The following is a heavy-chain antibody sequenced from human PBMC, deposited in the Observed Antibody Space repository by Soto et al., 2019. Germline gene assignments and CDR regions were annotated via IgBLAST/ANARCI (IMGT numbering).Heavy chain of an antibody. CDR2: ISYDGSNK. CDR3: ARVQGIAAARNDYGMDV. V-gene: IGHV3-30-3*01. CDR1: GFTFSSYA. D-gene: IGHD6-13*01. Sequence: GGSLRLSCAASGFTFSSYAMHWVRQAPGKGLEWVAVISYDGSNKYYADSVKGRFTISRDNSKNTLYLQMNSLRAEDTAVYYCARVQGIAAARNDYGMDVWGQGTTVTVSS. J-gene: IGHJ6*02.